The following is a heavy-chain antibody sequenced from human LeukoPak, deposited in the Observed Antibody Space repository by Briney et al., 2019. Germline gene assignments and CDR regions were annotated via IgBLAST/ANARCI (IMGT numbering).Heavy chain of an antibody. CDR2: ITGSGGST. Sequence: PGGSLRLSCAVSGIALSNYGMSWVRQAPGRGLEWVAHITGSGGSTNYADSVNGRFTISRDNPKSTLYLQMNSLRAEDTAVYFCAKRGVVIRVILVGFHKEAYYFDSWGQGALVTVSS. CDR1: GIALSNYG. J-gene: IGHJ4*02. CDR3: AKRGVVIRVILVGFHKEAYYFDS. V-gene: IGHV3-23*01. D-gene: IGHD3-22*01.